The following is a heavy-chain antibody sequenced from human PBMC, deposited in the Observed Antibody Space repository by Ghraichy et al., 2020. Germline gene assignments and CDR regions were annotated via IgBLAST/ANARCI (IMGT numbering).Heavy chain of an antibody. CDR1: GFTFSSYA. CDR2: ISGGGGST. J-gene: IGHJ6*03. V-gene: IGHV3-23*01. Sequence: GGSLRLSCAASGFTFSSYAMSWVRQAPGKGLEWVSAISGGGGSTYYADSVKGRFTISRDNSANTLYLQMNSLTAEDTAVYYCAQGVDSGNYFRYYYYYMDVWGIGTTVTVFS. CDR3: AQGVDSGNYFRYYYYYMDV. D-gene: IGHD3-10*01.